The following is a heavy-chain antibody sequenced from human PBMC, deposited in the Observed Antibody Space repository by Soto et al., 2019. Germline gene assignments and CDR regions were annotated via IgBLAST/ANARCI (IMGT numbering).Heavy chain of an antibody. CDR1: GGSISSSRYY. J-gene: IGHJ4*02. Sequence: PSETLSLTCTVSGGSISSSRYYWGWIRQPPGKGLEWIGSIYYSGGTYYNPSLKSRVTISVDTSKNQFSLKLSSVTAADTAVYYCARHTGDIVVVPAGPLTTFDYWGQGTLVTVSS. CDR2: IYYSGGT. V-gene: IGHV4-39*01. CDR3: ARHTGDIVVVPAGPLTTFDY. D-gene: IGHD2-2*01.